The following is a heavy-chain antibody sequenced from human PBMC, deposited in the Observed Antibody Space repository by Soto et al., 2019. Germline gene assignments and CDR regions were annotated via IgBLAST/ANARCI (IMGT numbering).Heavy chain of an antibody. CDR3: ARAPIQYYYDSSGSSRGMDV. D-gene: IGHD3-22*01. J-gene: IGHJ6*02. CDR1: ISSGDYY. V-gene: IGHV4-30-4*01. Sequence: ISSGDYYWSWIRQPPGKGLEWIGYIYYSGSTYYNPSLKSRVTISVDTSKNQFSLKLSSVTAADTAVYYCARAPIQYYYDSSGSSRGMDVWGQGTTVTVSS. CDR2: IYYSGST.